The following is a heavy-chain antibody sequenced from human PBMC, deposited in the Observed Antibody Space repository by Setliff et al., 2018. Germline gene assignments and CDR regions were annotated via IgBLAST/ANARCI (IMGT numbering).Heavy chain of an antibody. CDR1: GFTFHDYA. Sequence: GGSLRLSCAASGFTFHDYAMHWVRQAPGKGLEWVSGITGNSDRIAYADSVKGRFSISRDNAKNSLYLQMNSLRAEDTAVYYCARDPHFDSWGQGTLVTVSS. V-gene: IGHV3-9*01. CDR3: ARDPHFDS. J-gene: IGHJ4*02. CDR2: ITGNSDRI.